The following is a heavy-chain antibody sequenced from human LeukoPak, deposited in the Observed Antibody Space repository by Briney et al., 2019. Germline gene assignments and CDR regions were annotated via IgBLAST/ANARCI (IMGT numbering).Heavy chain of an antibody. Sequence: ASVTVSCKASGGTFSSYAISWVRQAPGQGLEWMGGIIPIFGTTNYAQKFQGRVTITADESTSTAYMELSSLRSEDTAVYYCARVPNSGENSVDYWGQGTLVTVSS. CDR1: GGTFSSYA. CDR2: IIPIFGTT. J-gene: IGHJ4*02. CDR3: ARVPNSGENSVDY. D-gene: IGHD2-15*01. V-gene: IGHV1-69*01.